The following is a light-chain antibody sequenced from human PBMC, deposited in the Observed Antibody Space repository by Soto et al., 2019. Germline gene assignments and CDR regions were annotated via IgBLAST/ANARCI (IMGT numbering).Light chain of an antibody. CDR3: VQHHTTPKA. CDR1: QSLLSRLNNDNL. CDR2: WAS. V-gene: IGKV4-1*01. Sequence: DIVVTQSPDSLAVSLGERDTITCKTSQSLLSRLNNDNLLAWHQLRLGQPPKTLIYWASTRALGVPDRFSGSGSGTEFTLTISGLHAENVAIYYCVQHHTTPKAFGQGTRVEIK. J-gene: IGKJ1*01.